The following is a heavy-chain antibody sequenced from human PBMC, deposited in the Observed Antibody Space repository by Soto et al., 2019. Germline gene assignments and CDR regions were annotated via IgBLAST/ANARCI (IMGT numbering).Heavy chain of an antibody. CDR3: ARGRFTMVRRGYPARNFDY. Sequence: SETLSLTCAVYGGSFSGYYWSWIRQPPGKGLEWIGEINHSGSTNYNPSLKSRVTISVDTSKNQFSLKLSSVTAADTAVYYCARGRFTMVRRGYPARNFDYWGQGTLVTVSS. D-gene: IGHD3-10*01. J-gene: IGHJ4*02. V-gene: IGHV4-34*01. CDR2: INHSGST. CDR1: GGSFSGYY.